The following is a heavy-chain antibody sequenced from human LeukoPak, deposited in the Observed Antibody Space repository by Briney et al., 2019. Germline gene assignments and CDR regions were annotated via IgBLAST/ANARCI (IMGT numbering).Heavy chain of an antibody. CDR3: AKDSSPLYGDYGYDAFDI. Sequence: LTGGSLRLSCAASGFTFDDYGMHWVRQPPGKGLEWVSGISWNSGSIGYADSVKGRFTISRDNAKNSLYLRMNSLRAEDTALYYCAKDSSPLYGDYGYDAFDIWGQGTMVTVSS. D-gene: IGHD4-17*01. CDR2: ISWNSGSI. J-gene: IGHJ3*02. CDR1: GFTFDDYG. V-gene: IGHV3-9*01.